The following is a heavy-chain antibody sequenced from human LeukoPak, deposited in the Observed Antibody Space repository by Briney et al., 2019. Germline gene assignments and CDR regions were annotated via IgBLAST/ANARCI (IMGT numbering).Heavy chain of an antibody. Sequence: SETLSLTCTVSGGSINNYYWSWIRQPPGKGLEWIGYIYYRGSTNYNPSLKSRVTFSVDTSKNQFSLKLSSVTAADTAVYYCARGQSIVGATGDFWGQGTLVTVSS. D-gene: IGHD1-26*01. CDR3: ARGQSIVGATGDF. CDR2: IYYRGST. J-gene: IGHJ4*02. V-gene: IGHV4-59*12. CDR1: GGSINNYY.